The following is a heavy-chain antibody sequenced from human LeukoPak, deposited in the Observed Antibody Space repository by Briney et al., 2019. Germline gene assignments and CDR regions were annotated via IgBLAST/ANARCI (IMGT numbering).Heavy chain of an antibody. CDR2: IKEDGSEK. CDR1: GFTFSNYW. Sequence: QSGGSLRLSCAASGFTFSNYWMSWVRQAPGKGLEWVANIKEDGSEKYYVDSVKGRFTISRDNARNSLYLRMDSLRAEDTAVYYCASGRQLGYWGQGTLVTFSS. CDR3: ASGRQLGY. J-gene: IGHJ4*02. V-gene: IGHV3-7*01. D-gene: IGHD6-13*01.